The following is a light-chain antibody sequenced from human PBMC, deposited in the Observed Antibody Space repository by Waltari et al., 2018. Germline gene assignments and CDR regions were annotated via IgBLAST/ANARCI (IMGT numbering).Light chain of an antibody. CDR1: NNDIGGSDS. J-gene: IGLJ3*02. V-gene: IGLV2-14*03. CDR3: CSYTTINTWV. CDR2: DLN. Sequence: QSALTQPASVSGSPRQSITIPCPGSNNDIGGSDSVSWYQQYPGKPPKLLLYDLNDRPSGVSGRFSGSKSANTASLAISGLQAEDEAYYFCCSYTTINTWVFGGGTYLTVL.